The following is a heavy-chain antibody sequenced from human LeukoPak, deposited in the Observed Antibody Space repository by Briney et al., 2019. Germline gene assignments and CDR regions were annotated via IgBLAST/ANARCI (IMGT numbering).Heavy chain of an antibody. Sequence: GGSLRLSCAASGFTFSSYSMNWVRQAPGKGLEWVSSISSSSSYIYYADSVKGRFTISRDNAKNSLYLQMNSLRAEDTAVYYCAGSVDTAMFQYYYYGMDVWGQGTTVTVSS. CDR2: ISSSSSYI. D-gene: IGHD5-18*01. J-gene: IGHJ6*02. CDR1: GFTFSSYS. CDR3: AGSVDTAMFQYYYYGMDV. V-gene: IGHV3-21*01.